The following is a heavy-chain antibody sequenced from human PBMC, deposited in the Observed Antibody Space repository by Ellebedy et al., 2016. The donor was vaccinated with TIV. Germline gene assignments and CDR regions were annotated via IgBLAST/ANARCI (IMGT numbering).Heavy chain of an antibody. J-gene: IGHJ4*02. D-gene: IGHD6-19*01. CDR2: IYYSGST. CDR1: GGSISSYY. CDR3: ARGDSQSGCFDY. Sequence: SETLSLXCTVSGGSISSYYWSWIRQPPGKGLEWIGYIYYSGSTNYNPSLKSRVTISVDTSKNQFSLKLSSVTAADTAVYYCARGDSQSGCFDYWGQGTLVTVSS. V-gene: IGHV4-59*12.